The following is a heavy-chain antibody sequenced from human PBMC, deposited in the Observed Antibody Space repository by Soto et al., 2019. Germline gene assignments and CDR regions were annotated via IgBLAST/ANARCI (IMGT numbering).Heavy chain of an antibody. CDR3: ARDRHNNFFDP. Sequence: QVQLQESGPGLVKPSQTLSLPCTVSGASMSSGGYYWTWIRQSPGKGLEWIGYIYYSGSTYYNPSLESRFAISLDTSRSQFSLTLHSVTAADTAIYYCARDRHNNFFDPWGQGTLVTVSS. CDR1: GASMSSGGYY. D-gene: IGHD6-6*01. V-gene: IGHV4-31*03. CDR2: IYYSGST. J-gene: IGHJ5*02.